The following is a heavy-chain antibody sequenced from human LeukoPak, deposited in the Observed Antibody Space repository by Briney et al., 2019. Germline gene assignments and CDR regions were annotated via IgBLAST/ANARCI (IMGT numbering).Heavy chain of an antibody. CDR1: GGSFSGYY. J-gene: IGHJ4*02. CDR2: INHSGST. D-gene: IGHD6-13*01. Sequence: SETLSLTCAVYGGSFSGYYWSWIRQPPGKGLEWIGEINHSGSTNYNPSLKSRVTISVDTSKNQFSLKLSSVTAADTAVYYCARGQPPSAAAGAYYFDCWGQGTLVTVSS. CDR3: ARGQPPSAAAGAYYFDC. V-gene: IGHV4-34*01.